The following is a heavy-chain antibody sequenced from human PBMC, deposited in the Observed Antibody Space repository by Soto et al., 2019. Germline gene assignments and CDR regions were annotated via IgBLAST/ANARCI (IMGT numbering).Heavy chain of an antibody. J-gene: IGHJ5*02. CDR3: ARVRDLFDP. D-gene: IGHD3-3*01. CDR2: IDHSGYT. V-gene: IGHV4-34*01. CDR1: GGSFSGYY. Sequence: SETLSLTFAVYGGSFSGYYWNWIRQPPGKGLEWIGEIDHSGYTNYNPSLKSRVTISVDTSKNQFSLRLTSVTAADTAVYYCARVRDLFDPWGQGTLVTVSS.